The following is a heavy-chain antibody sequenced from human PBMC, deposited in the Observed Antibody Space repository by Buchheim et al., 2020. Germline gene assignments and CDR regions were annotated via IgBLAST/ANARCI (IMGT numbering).Heavy chain of an antibody. CDR3: ARDGLDFWSGYYPNGYYYYYMDV. V-gene: IGHV3-33*01. D-gene: IGHD3-3*01. CDR1: GFTFSSYG. J-gene: IGHJ6*03. Sequence: QVQLVESGGGVVQPGRSLRLSCAASGFTFSSYGMHWVRQAPGKGLEWVAVIWYDGSNKYYADSVKGRFTISRDNSKNTLYLQMNSLRAEDTAVYYCARDGLDFWSGYYPNGYYYYYMDVWGKGTT. CDR2: IWYDGSNK.